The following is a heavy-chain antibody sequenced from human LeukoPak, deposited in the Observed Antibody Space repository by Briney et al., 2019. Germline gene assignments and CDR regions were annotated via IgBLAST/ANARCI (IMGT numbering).Heavy chain of an antibody. CDR1: GGTFSSYA. J-gene: IGHJ3*02. D-gene: IGHD3-22*01. Sequence: SVKVSCKASGGTFSSYAISWVRQAPGQGLEWMGGIIPIFGTANYAQKFQGRVTITADESTSTAYMELSSLRSEDTAVYYCARDPDDSSDFDIWGQWRTFTVSS. V-gene: IGHV1-69*13. CDR3: ARDPDDSSDFDI. CDR2: IIPIFGTA.